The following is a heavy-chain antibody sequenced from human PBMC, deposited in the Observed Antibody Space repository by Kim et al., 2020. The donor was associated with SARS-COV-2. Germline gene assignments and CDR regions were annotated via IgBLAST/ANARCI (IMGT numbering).Heavy chain of an antibody. Sequence: GGSLRLSCAASGFTFSSYAMSWVRQAPGKGLEWVSAISGSGGSTYYADSVKGRFTISRDNSKNTLYLQMNSLRAEDTAVYYCAKSRMTTVIQHRGNWFDPWGQGTLVTVSS. CDR1: GFTFSSYA. CDR2: ISGSGGST. D-gene: IGHD4-17*01. J-gene: IGHJ5*02. V-gene: IGHV3-23*01. CDR3: AKSRMTTVIQHRGNWFDP.